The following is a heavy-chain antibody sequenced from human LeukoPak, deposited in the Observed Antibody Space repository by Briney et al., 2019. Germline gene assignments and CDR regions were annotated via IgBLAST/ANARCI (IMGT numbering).Heavy chain of an antibody. CDR1: GGSFSGYY. D-gene: IGHD6-19*01. V-gene: IGHV4-34*01. Sequence: PSETLSLTCAVYGGSFSGYYWSWIRQPPGKGLEWIGEINHSGSTNYNPSLKSRVTISVDTSKNQFSLKLSSVTAADTAVYYCARGFRWLVHYYMDVWGKGTTVTISS. CDR3: ARGFRWLVHYYMDV. J-gene: IGHJ6*03. CDR2: INHSGST.